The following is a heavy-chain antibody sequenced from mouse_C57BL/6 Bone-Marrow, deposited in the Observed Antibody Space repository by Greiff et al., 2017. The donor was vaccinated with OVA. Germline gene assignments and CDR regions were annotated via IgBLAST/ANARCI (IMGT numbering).Heavy chain of an antibody. D-gene: IGHD4-1*01. V-gene: IGHV5-12*01. CDR3: ARRGNWVDY. CDR1: GFTFSDYY. CDR2: ISNGGGST. J-gene: IGHJ2*01. Sequence: EVQVVESGGDLVQPGGSLKLSCAASGFTFSDYYMYWVRQTPEKRLEWVAYISNGGGSTYYPDTVKGRFTISRDNAKNTLYLQMSRLKSEDTAMYYCARRGNWVDYWGQGTTLTVSS.